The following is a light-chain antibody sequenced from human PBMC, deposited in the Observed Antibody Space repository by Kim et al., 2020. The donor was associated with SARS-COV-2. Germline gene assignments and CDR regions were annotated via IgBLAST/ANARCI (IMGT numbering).Light chain of an antibody. Sequence: SSELTQDPAMSVALGQTVRITCQGDTLRLHFASWYQQKPGQAPILIMYGRNVRPSGIADRFSGSRSGHTASLTITGAQAADEADYYCNSRVINGHHVVFG. J-gene: IGLJ3*02. V-gene: IGLV3-19*01. CDR3: NSRVINGHHVV. CDR2: GRN. CDR1: TLRLHF.